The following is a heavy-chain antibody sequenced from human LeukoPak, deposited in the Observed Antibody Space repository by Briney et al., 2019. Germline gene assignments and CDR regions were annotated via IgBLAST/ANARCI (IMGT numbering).Heavy chain of an antibody. D-gene: IGHD6-6*01. CDR1: GFTFNTYA. J-gene: IGHJ3*02. CDR3: ARVYSSSSGKNVFDI. Sequence: GGSLRLSCVASGFTFNTYAMSWVRQAPGKGLEWVSTISGSGAFTKYADSVTGRFTISRDNSKNTMYLQLNSLRAEDTAIYYCARVYSSSSGKNVFDIWGQGTMVIVSS. V-gene: IGHV3-23*01. CDR2: ISGSGAFT.